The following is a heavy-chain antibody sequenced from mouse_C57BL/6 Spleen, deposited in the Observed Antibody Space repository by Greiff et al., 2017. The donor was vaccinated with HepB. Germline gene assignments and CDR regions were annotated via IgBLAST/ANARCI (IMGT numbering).Heavy chain of an antibody. CDR3: ARSPVYDYYAMDY. J-gene: IGHJ4*01. CDR1: GYTFTDYN. V-gene: IGHV1-18*01. CDR2: INPNNGGT. D-gene: IGHD2-3*01. Sequence: VQLQQSGPELVKPGASVKIPCKASGYTFTDYNMDWVKQSHGKSLEWIGDINPNNGGTNYNQKFKGKATLTVDKSSSTAYMELRSLTSEDTAVYYCARSPVYDYYAMDYWGQGTSVTVSS.